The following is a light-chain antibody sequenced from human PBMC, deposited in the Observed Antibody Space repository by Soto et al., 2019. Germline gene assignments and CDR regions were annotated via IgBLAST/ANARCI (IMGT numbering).Light chain of an antibody. CDR3: QQYGSYSRT. CDR1: QSISTS. V-gene: IGKV1-5*03. CDR2: LAS. J-gene: IGKJ1*01. Sequence: DIQMPQSPSTLSAFVGDRVTIPCQASQSISTSLAWYQQKPGKAPKLLIYLASTLESGVPARFSGSGSAKDFTLSISSLQRDDFATYYCQQYGSYSRTFGQGTKVDIK.